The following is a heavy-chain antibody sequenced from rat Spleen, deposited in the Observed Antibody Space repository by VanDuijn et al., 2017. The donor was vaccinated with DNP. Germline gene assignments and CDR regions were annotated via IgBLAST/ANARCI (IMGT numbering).Heavy chain of an antibody. CDR1: GFTFGDYD. Sequence: EVQLVESGGGLVQPGRSLKLSCAASGFTFGDYDMGWVRPAPETGLEWVTTITYVGSITYYRDSVKGRFTVSRDNAKSTLYLQMDSLRSEDTATYYCARHWGAFDYWGQGVMVTVSS. D-gene: IGHD4-6*01. J-gene: IGHJ2*01. CDR3: ARHWGAFDY. V-gene: IGHV5-7*01. CDR2: ITYVGSIT.